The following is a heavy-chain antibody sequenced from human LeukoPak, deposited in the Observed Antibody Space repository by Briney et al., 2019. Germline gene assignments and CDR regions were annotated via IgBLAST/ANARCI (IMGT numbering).Heavy chain of an antibody. CDR1: GYTFTSYY. CDR3: VRTPPNWGFDY. D-gene: IGHD7-27*01. CDR2: MSPNSGDT. V-gene: IGHV1-8*02. Sequence: ASVEVSCKTSGYTFTSYYIHWVRQATGQGLEWLGWMSPNSGDTGYAQKFQGRVTMTSDSSISTAYMELSSLRSEDTAIYYCVRTPPNWGFDYWGQGTLVTVSS. J-gene: IGHJ4*02.